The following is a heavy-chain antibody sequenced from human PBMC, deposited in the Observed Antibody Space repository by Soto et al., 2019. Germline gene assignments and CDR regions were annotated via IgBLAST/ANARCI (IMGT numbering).Heavy chain of an antibody. CDR2: IIPISETT. CDR3: ARSQGSSTSLEVYYNYCSGMDV. V-gene: IGHV1-69*01. Sequence: QVQLVQSGAEVKKPGSSVKVSCKASGGTFSSYAISWVRQAPGQGLEWMGGIIPISETTNYAQKFQGRVTITADESKSTAHRELSRLTSKDAALYYCARSQGSSTSLEVYYNYCSGMDVWGQGTTVTVSS. J-gene: IGHJ6*01. CDR1: GGTFSSYA. D-gene: IGHD2-2*01.